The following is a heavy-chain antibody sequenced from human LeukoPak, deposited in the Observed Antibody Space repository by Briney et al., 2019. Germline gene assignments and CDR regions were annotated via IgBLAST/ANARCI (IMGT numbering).Heavy chain of an antibody. CDR3: ARAEMEVVGAYLIDY. Sequence: GGSLRLSCAASGFTFSSYWMSWVRQAPGKGLEWVANIKQDGSEKYYVDSVKGRFTISRDNAKNSLYLQMNSLRAEDTAVYYCARAEMEVVGAYLIDYWGQGTLVTVSS. CDR2: IKQDGSEK. V-gene: IGHV3-7*01. D-gene: IGHD1-26*01. CDR1: GFTFSSYW. J-gene: IGHJ4*02.